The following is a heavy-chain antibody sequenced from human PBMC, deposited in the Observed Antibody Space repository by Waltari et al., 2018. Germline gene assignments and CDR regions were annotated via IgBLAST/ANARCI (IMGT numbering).Heavy chain of an antibody. CDR1: GGSFSDDY. V-gene: IGHV4-34*01. CDR3: ARRVTMTKNFGEKIKQSYPYMDV. J-gene: IGHJ6*03. CDR2: VNRRGST. Sequence: QVQLQQWGAGLVRPSETLSLTCAVYGGSFSDDYWSWIRQSPGKGLGWIGEVNRRGSTYYNRSLKSGLGMSVDTSPNQLSLRLSSVTAADTGLYYCARRVTMTKNFGEKIKQSYPYMDVWGAGTTVIVSS. D-gene: IGHD4-17*01.